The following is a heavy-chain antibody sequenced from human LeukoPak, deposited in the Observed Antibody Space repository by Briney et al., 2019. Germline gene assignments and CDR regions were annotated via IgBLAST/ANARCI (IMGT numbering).Heavy chain of an antibody. CDR1: GYIFTNYW. CDR3: ARQSRDGSKTRGYYFDL. Sequence: GEPLKISCQVSGYIFTNYWIDWVGQMTGKDMESMGIIYPADSDTTYSPSFQGQVTISADKSISTVFLQWSSLKASDTAMYYCARQSRDGSKTRGYYFDLWGQGTLVTVSS. CDR2: IYPADSDT. D-gene: IGHD3-10*01. J-gene: IGHJ4*02. V-gene: IGHV5-51*01.